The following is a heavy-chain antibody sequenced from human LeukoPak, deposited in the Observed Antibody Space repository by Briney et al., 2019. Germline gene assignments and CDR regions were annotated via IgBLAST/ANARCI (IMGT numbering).Heavy chain of an antibody. J-gene: IGHJ5*02. CDR3: AKQLRVSGTLVEFDL. CDR1: GGTFSTYA. V-gene: IGHV1-69*13. Sequence: SVKVSCKASGGTFSTYAISWVRQAPGQGLEWMGGIISLFRTANYAQKFQGRVTITADESTTTVHMELSSLRSEGTAIYYCAKQLRVSGTLVEFDLWGQGTLVTVSS. D-gene: IGHD6-19*01. CDR2: IISLFRTA.